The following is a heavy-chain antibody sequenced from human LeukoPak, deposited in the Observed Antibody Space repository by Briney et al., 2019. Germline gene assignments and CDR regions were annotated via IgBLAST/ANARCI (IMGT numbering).Heavy chain of an antibody. D-gene: IGHD3-22*01. V-gene: IGHV4-30-2*01. CDR1: GGSISSGGYS. CDR2: IYHSGST. J-gene: IGHJ3*02. CDR3: AREYYYDSSGYPLGGAFDI. Sequence: SETLSLTCAVSGGSISSGGYSWSWIRQPPGKGREWIGYIYHSGSTYYNPSLKSRVTISVDRSKNQFSLKLSSVTAADTAVYYCAREYYYDSSGYPLGGAFDIWGQGTMVTVSS.